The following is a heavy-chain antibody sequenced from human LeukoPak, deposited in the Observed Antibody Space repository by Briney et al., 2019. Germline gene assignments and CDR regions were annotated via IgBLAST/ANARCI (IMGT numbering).Heavy chain of an antibody. Sequence: GGSLRLSCAASGFTFSDYYMSWIRQAPGKGLEWVSYISSSGSTIYYADSVKGRFTISRDNAKNSLYLQMNSLRAEDTAVYYCARDSKLRYFDWLFPGAFDIWGQGTMVTVSS. J-gene: IGHJ3*02. CDR1: GFTFSDYY. V-gene: IGHV3-11*01. CDR3: ARDSKLRYFDWLFPGAFDI. D-gene: IGHD3-9*01. CDR2: ISSSGSTI.